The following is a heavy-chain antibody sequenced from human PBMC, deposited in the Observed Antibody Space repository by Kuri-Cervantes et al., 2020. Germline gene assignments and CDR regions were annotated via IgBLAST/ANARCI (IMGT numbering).Heavy chain of an antibody. CDR3: ARDLSLRYFDWFDRSYYYYGMDV. D-gene: IGHD3-9*01. J-gene: IGHJ6*02. Sequence: ASVKVSCKASGYTFTGYYMHWVRRAPGQGLEWMGWINPNSGGTNYAQKFQGRVTMTRDTSISTAYMELSRLRSDDTAVYYCARDLSLRYFDWFDRSYYYYGMDVWGQGTTVTVSS. CDR2: INPNSGGT. CDR1: GYTFTGYY. V-gene: IGHV1-2*02.